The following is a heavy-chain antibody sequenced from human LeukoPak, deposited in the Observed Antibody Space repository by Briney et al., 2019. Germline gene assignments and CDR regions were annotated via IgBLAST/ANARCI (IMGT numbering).Heavy chain of an antibody. CDR2: ISGGSAYI. J-gene: IGHJ3*02. Sequence: GGSLRLSCAASGFTLSGYSMNRVRQAPGKGLECVSSISGGSAYIYYADSVKGRFTISRDNAKNSLYLQMNSLRAEETAVHYCARDHSSSWDPYDAFDIWGQGTMVTVSS. V-gene: IGHV3-21*01. D-gene: IGHD6-13*01. CDR3: ARDHSSSWDPYDAFDI. CDR1: GFTLSGYS.